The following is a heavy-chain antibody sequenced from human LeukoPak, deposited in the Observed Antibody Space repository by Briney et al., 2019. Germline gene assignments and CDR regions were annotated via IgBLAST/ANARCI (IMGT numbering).Heavy chain of an antibody. CDR2: VHTSGST. CDR1: GDSIRSYY. J-gene: IGHJ5*02. CDR3: AIESGDYPVLWCDP. V-gene: IGHV4-4*07. Sequence: SETLSLTCTVSGDSIRSYYWSWIRQPAGKGLEWIGRVHTSGSTNYNPSLKSRVTVSLDTSKRHFSLNLSSVTAADTAVYYCAIESGDYPVLWCDPWGQGTLVTVSS. D-gene: IGHD4-17*01.